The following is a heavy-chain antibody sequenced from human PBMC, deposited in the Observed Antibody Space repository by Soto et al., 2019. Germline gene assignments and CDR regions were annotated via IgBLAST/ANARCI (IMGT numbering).Heavy chain of an antibody. D-gene: IGHD6-6*01. Sequence: GASVKVSCKASGGTFSSYAISWVRQAPGQGLEWMGGIIPIFGTANYAQKFQGRVTITADESTSTAYMELSSLRSEDTAVYYCARGLLYRSSSEFDYWGQGTLVTVSS. V-gene: IGHV1-69*13. CDR3: ARGLLYRSSSEFDY. CDR1: GGTFSSYA. CDR2: IIPIFGTA. J-gene: IGHJ4*02.